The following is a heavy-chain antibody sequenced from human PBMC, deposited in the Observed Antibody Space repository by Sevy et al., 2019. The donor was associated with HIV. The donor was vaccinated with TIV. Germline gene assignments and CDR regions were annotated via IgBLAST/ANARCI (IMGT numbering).Heavy chain of an antibody. J-gene: IGHJ4*02. Sequence: SETLSLTCTVSGYSITSGAYYWTWIRQLPGKGLEWIGYIYYSGSTFYTPSLKSRVTISVDTSKNQFSLKLSSVTAADTAMYYCSAGGRSNSLFWGQGTLVTVSS. D-gene: IGHD6-13*01. V-gene: IGHV4-31*03. CDR2: IYYSGST. CDR3: SAGGRSNSLF. CDR1: GYSITSGAYY.